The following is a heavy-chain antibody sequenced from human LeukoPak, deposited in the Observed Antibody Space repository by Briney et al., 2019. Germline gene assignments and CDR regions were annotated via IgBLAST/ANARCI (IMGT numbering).Heavy chain of an antibody. CDR1: GFTFSSYE. Sequence: QPGGSLRLSCAASGFTFSSYEMNWVRQAPGKGLEWVSYISSSGSTIYYADSVKGRFTISRDNAKNSLYLQMNSLRAEDTAVYYCARVLGMYSGSYQAVDYWGQGTLVTVSS. D-gene: IGHD1-26*01. J-gene: IGHJ4*02. CDR2: ISSSGSTI. V-gene: IGHV3-48*03. CDR3: ARVLGMYSGSYQAVDY.